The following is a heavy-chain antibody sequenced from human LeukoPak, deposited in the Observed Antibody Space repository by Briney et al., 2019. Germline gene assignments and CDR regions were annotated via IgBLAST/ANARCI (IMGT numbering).Heavy chain of an antibody. CDR2: INHSGST. CDR1: GGSFSGYY. J-gene: IGHJ4*02. Sequence: SETLSLTCAVYGGSFSGYYWSWIRQPPGKGLEWIGEINHSGSTNYNPSLKSRVTISVDTSKNQFSLKLSSVTAADTAVYYCARGAVAGIGYWGQGTLVTVSS. CDR3: ARGAVAGIGY. D-gene: IGHD6-19*01. V-gene: IGHV4-34*01.